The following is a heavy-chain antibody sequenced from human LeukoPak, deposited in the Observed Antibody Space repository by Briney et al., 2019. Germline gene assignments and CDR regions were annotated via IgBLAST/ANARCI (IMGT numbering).Heavy chain of an antibody. CDR3: ARDRRIAVAGGNWFDP. CDR2: INPNSGGT. V-gene: IGHV1-2*06. D-gene: IGHD6-19*01. Sequence: ASVKVSCKASGYTFTGYYMHWVRQAPGQGLEWMGRINPNSGGTNYAQKFQGRVTITRDTSASTAYMELSSLRSEDTAVYYCARDRRIAVAGGNWFDPWGQGTLVTVSS. CDR1: GYTFTGYY. J-gene: IGHJ5*02.